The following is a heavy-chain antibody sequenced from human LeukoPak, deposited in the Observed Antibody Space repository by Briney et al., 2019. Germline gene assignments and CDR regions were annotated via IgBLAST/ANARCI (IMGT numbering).Heavy chain of an antibody. CDR2: IKQDGSEK. D-gene: IGHD4-23*01. V-gene: IGHV3-7*01. CDR1: GFTFSSYW. CDR3: ARDSYGGNHKNFDY. Sequence: GGSLRLSCAASGFTFSSYWMSWVRQAPGKGLEWVANIKQDGSEKYYVGSVKGRFTVSRDNAKNSLYLQMNSLGAEDTAVYYCARDSYGGNHKNFDYWGQGTLVTVSS. J-gene: IGHJ4*02.